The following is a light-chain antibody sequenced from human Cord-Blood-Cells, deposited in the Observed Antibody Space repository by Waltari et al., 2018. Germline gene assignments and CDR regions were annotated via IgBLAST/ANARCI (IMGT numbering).Light chain of an antibody. V-gene: IGLV2-8*01. CDR1: RSDVGGCYY. CDR3: SSYAGSKV. Sequence: SALTQPPSASGSPGQSVTISCTGTRSDVGGCYYVSWYQQHPGKAPKLIIYEVSNRPSGVPDRFSGSKSGDTASLTVSGLQAEDEADYYCSSYAGSKVFGGGTKLTVL. CDR2: EVS. J-gene: IGLJ2*01.